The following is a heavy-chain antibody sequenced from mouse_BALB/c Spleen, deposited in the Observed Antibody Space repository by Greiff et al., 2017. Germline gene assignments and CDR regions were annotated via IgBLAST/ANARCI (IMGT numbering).Heavy chain of an antibody. CDR3: ARSQGYYNFDY. CDR2: IWGDGST. CDR1: GFSLTGYG. Sequence: QVQLKESGPGLVAPSQSLSITCTVSGFSLTGYGVNWVRQPPGKGLEWLGMIWGDGSTDYNSALKSRLSISKDNSKSQVFLKMNSLQTDDTARYYCARSQGYYNFDYWGQGTTLTVSS. D-gene: IGHD2-3*01. V-gene: IGHV2-6-7*01. J-gene: IGHJ2*01.